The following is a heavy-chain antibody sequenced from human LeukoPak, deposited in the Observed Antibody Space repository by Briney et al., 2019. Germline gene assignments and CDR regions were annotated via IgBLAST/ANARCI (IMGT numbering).Heavy chain of an antibody. CDR3: ARGSMGYPYYFDY. CDR1: GYTFTRYA. V-gene: IGHV1-3*01. CDR2: INAGNGNT. J-gene: IGHJ4*02. D-gene: IGHD3-16*02. Sequence: ASVKVSCKASGYTFTRYAMHWVRQAPGQRLEWMGGINAGNGNTKYSQKFQGRVTITRDTSASTAYMELSSLRSEETAVYYCARGSMGYPYYFDYWGQGTLVTVSS.